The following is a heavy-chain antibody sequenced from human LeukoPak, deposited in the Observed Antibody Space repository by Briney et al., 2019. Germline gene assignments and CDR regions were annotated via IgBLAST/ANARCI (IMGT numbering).Heavy chain of an antibody. V-gene: IGHV4-4*07. CDR3: ARREVVTTAYYFDY. J-gene: IGHJ4*02. Sequence: SETLSLTCTVSGGSIRSYYWSWIRQPAGKELEWIGRIYTSGSTNYNPSLKSRVTISVDTSKNQFSLKLSSVTAADTAVYYCARREVVTTAYYFDYWGQGTLVTVSS. CDR1: GGSIRSYY. CDR2: IYTSGST. D-gene: IGHD4-17*01.